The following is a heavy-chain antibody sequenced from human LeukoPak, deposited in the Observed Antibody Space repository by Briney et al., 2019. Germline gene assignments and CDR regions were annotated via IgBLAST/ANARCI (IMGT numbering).Heavy chain of an antibody. J-gene: IGHJ2*01. CDR3: ASTRFDWYFDL. D-gene: IGHD3-10*01. V-gene: IGHV1-46*01. CDR2: INPSGGST. Sequence: ASVKVSCKASGYTFTSYYMHWVRQAHGQGLEWMGIINPSGGSTSYAQKFQGRVTMTRDMSTSTVYMELSSLRSEDTAVYYCASTRFDWYFDLWGRGTLVTVSS. CDR1: GYTFTSYY.